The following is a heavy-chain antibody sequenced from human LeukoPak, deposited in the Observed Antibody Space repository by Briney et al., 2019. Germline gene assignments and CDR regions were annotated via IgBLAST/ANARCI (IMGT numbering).Heavy chain of an antibody. CDR3: ARGTSDARYYFDY. D-gene: IGHD1-1*01. CDR1: GFTFSSYW. V-gene: IGHV3-20*04. J-gene: IGHJ4*02. CDR2: INWNGGST. Sequence: GGSLRLSCAASGFTFSSYWMSWVRQAPGKGLEWVSGINWNGGSTGYADSVKGRFTISRDNAKNSLYLQMNSLRAEDTALYYCARGTSDARYYFDYWGQGILVTVSS.